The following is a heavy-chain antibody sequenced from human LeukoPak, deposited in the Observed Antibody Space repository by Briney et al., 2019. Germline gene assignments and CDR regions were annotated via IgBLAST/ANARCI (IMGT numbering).Heavy chain of an antibody. Sequence: GASVKVSCKASGYTFPRYGISWVRQAPGQGLEWMGWISAYNGNTNYAQNLQGRVTMTTDTSTSTAYMELRSLKSDDTAVYYCARSWHTYGVGNDYWGQGTLVTVSS. J-gene: IGHJ4*02. CDR2: ISAYNGNT. CDR3: ARSWHTYGVGNDY. CDR1: GYTFPRYG. D-gene: IGHD5-18*01. V-gene: IGHV1-18*01.